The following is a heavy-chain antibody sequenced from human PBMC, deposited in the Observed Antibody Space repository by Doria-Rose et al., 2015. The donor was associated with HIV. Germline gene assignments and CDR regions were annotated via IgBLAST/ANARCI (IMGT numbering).Heavy chain of an antibody. D-gene: IGHD6-13*01. J-gene: IGHJ4*02. CDR1: GVSLSSPGMG. CDR3: ARIKSSRWYHKYYFDF. V-gene: IGHV2-26*01. Sequence: ESGPVLVKPTETLTLTCTVSGVSLSSPGMGVSWIRQPPGKAREWLANIFSDDDRSYKTSLKSRLTISRGTSKSQVVLTMTDMDPVDTATYYCARIKSSRWYHKYYFDFWGQGTLVIVSA. CDR2: IFSDDDR.